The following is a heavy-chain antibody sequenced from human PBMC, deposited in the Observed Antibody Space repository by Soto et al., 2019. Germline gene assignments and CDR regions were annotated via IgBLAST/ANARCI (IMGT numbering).Heavy chain of an antibody. CDR3: ARKSSTGYSRTQFDNSLDP. Sequence: SETLSLTCAVSGYSISSGYYWGWIRQPPGKGLEWIGSIYHSGSTYYNPSLKSRVTISVDTSKNQFSLKLSSVTAADTAVYYCARKSSTGYSRTQFDNSLDPWVQGTLVTVS. D-gene: IGHD6-13*01. CDR2: IYHSGST. J-gene: IGHJ5*02. CDR1: GYSISSGYY. V-gene: IGHV4-38-2*01.